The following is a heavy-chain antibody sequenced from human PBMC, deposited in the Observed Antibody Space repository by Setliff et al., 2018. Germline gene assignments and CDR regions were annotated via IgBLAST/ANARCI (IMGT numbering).Heavy chain of an antibody. CDR3: ARTTVATISYYYYGMDV. CDR2: ISAYNGNT. V-gene: IGHV1-18*01. CDR1: GYTFTSYG. J-gene: IGHJ6*02. Sequence: ASVKVSCKASGYTFTSYGISWVRQAPGQGLEWMGWISAYNGNTNYAQKPQGRVTMTTDTSTSTAYMELRSLRSDDTAVYYCARTTVATISYYYYGMDVWGQGTTVTVSS. D-gene: IGHD4-4*01.